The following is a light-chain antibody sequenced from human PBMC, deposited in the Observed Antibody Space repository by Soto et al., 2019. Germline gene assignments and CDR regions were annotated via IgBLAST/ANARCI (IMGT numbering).Light chain of an antibody. CDR3: TSYTPTGALV. CDR1: SSDVGGYNY. V-gene: IGLV2-14*01. J-gene: IGLJ6*01. Sequence: QSVLTQAASVSGSPGQSITISCTGTSSDVGGYNYVSWYQHRPGKAPRLMIYEVRNRLSGVSNRFSGSKSGNTASLTISGLQSEDEADYYCTSYTPTGALVFGSGTKV. CDR2: EVR.